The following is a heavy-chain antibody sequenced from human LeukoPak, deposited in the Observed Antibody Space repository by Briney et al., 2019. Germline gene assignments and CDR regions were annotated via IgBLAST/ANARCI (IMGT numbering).Heavy chain of an antibody. CDR1: GLIFTNYA. J-gene: IGHJ5*02. CDR2: IDGSGNNI. CDR3: ARDSGTTGEVKFDP. D-gene: IGHD3-10*01. V-gene: IGHV3-23*01. Sequence: GGSLRLSCAVSGLIFTNYAMSWVRQAPGKGLEWVSAIDGSGNNIYYADSVKGRFTISRDNSKNTVDLHINSLRAEDTAVYYCARDSGTTGEVKFDPWGQGTLVTVSS.